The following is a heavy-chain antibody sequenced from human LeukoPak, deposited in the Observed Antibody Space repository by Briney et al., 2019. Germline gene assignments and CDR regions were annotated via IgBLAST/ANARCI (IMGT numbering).Heavy chain of an antibody. V-gene: IGHV3-20*04. CDR2: INWNGGST. CDR3: ARGDRSGWYFDQ. J-gene: IGHJ4*02. CDR1: GSTFDAYG. Sequence: GGSLRLSCAASGSTFDAYGMSWVRQAPGKGLEWVSGINWNGGSTGYADSVRGRFTISRDNAKNSLYLQMNSLRAEDTALYYCARGDRSGWYFDQWGQGILVTVSS. D-gene: IGHD6-19*01.